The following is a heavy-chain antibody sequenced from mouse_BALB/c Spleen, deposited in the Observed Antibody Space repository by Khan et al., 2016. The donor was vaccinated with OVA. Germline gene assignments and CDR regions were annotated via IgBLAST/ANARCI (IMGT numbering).Heavy chain of an antibody. J-gene: IGHJ2*01. CDR1: GYSITSGYS. CDR2: IDYSGTT. Sequence: EVQLQESGPGLLTPSQSLSLTCTVTGYSITSGYSWHWIRQFPGHQLEWMGYIDYSGTTNYNPSLTSRISITRNISKHQFFLQLNSVTTEDTAAHSYVRRDYWGQGTTLTVSS. CDR3: VRRDY. V-gene: IGHV3-1*02.